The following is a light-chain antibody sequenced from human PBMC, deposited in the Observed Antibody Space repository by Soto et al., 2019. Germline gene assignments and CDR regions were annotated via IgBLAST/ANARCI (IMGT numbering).Light chain of an antibody. CDR2: AAS. CDR3: LQNYDYPWT. Sequence: AIQMTQYPSSLSSSVGDTATITCRASQGVKNDLDWYQQKPGKAPQLLIYAASSLQKGVPSRFSGSGSGTDFTLTISSLQPEDFATYFCLQNYDYPWTFGQGTMVDI. CDR1: QGVKND. V-gene: IGKV1-6*01. J-gene: IGKJ1*01.